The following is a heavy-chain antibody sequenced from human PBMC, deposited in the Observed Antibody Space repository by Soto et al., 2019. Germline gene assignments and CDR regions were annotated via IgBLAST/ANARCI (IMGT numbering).Heavy chain of an antibody. CDR3: ARGTLDSSPSKYYFDY. CDR2: IIPIFGTA. J-gene: IGHJ4*02. V-gene: IGHV1-69*13. CDR1: GGTFSSYA. D-gene: IGHD3-22*01. Sequence: VASVKVSCKASGGTFSSYAISWVRQAPGQGLEWVGGIIPIFGTANYAQKFQGRVTITADESTSTAYMELSSLRSEDTAVYYCARGTLDSSPSKYYFDYWGQGTLVTVSS.